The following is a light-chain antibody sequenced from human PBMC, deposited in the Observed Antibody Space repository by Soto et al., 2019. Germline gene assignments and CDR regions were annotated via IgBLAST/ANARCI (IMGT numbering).Light chain of an antibody. CDR1: SGYSNYK. Sequence: QTVVTQPPSASASLGASVTLTCTLSSGYSNYKVDWYQQRPGKGPRFVMRVGTGGIVGSKGDGIPDRFSVLGSGLNRYLTINNIQEEDESDYHCGADHGSGSNFVWVFGGGTKVTVL. J-gene: IGLJ3*02. V-gene: IGLV9-49*01. CDR2: VGTGGIVG. CDR3: GADHGSGSNFVWV.